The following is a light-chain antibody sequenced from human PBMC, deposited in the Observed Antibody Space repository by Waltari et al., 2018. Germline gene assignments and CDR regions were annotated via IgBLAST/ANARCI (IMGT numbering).Light chain of an antibody. J-gene: IGKJ1*01. V-gene: IGKV3-20*01. Sequence: SWRARKGSSRWLAWYQQKPGQHPRLLIYGASSRANSIPDRFSGRGSGTDFSLTISRLEPEDSAVYYCQKYGTLPATFGQGTKVEVK. CDR2: GAS. CDR3: QKYGTLPAT. CDR1: KGSSRW.